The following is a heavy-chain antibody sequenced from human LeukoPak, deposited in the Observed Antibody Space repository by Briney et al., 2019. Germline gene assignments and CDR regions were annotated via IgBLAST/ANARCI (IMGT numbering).Heavy chain of an antibody. J-gene: IGHJ6*02. CDR2: IIPILSIA. CDR3: ARAPSGPYYYYYGMDV. D-gene: IGHD2-15*01. Sequence: SVKVSCKASGGTFSSYAISWVRQAPGQGLEWMGRIIPILSIANYAQKFQGRVTITADKSTSTAYMELSSLRSEDTAVYYCARAPSGPYYYYYGMDVWGQGTTVTVSS. CDR1: GGTFSSYA. V-gene: IGHV1-69*04.